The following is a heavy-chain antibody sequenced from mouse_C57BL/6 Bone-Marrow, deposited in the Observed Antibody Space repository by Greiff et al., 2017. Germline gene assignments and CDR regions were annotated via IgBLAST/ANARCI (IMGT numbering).Heavy chain of an antibody. Sequence: VQLQQPGAELVRPGASVKLSCKASGYTFTSYWMHWVKQRPGQGLEWIGNIYPSDGDTNYNQKFKDKATLTVDKSSSTAYMQLSSLTSEDSAVSDWARDVEDDDWFAYWGQGTLVTVSA. CDR3: ARDVEDDDWFAY. J-gene: IGHJ3*01. D-gene: IGHD2-3*01. V-gene: IGHV1-61*01. CDR2: IYPSDGDT. CDR1: GYTFTSYW.